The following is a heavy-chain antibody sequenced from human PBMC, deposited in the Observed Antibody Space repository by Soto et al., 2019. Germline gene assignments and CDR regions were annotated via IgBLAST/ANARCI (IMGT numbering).Heavy chain of an antibody. D-gene: IGHD3-10*01. CDR3: ASLYYGSGSYYSGFDY. CDR1: GGSISSGDYY. Sequence: PSETLSLTCTVSGGSISSGDYYWSWIRQPPGKGLEWIGYIYYSGSTYYNPSLKSRVTISVDTSKNQFSLKLSSVTAADTAVYYCASLYYGSGSYYSGFDYWGQGTLVTVSS. J-gene: IGHJ4*02. CDR2: IYYSGST. V-gene: IGHV4-30-4*01.